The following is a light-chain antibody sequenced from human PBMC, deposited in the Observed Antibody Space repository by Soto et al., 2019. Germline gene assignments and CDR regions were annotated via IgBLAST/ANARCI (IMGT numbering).Light chain of an antibody. CDR1: QGINNY. CDR2: AAS. J-gene: IGKJ2*01. CDR3: QNYNSAPYT. Sequence: DIQMTQSPSSLSASVGDRVTITCRASQGINNYLAWYQQKPGKVPKLLIYAASTLQSGVPSRFSGSGSGTDFALTISSLQTEDGANYDCQNYNSAPYTFGHGNNLELK. V-gene: IGKV1-27*01.